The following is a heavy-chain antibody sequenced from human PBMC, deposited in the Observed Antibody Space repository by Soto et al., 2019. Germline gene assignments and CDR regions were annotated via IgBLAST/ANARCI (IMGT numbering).Heavy chain of an antibody. CDR3: ARRTIFGVVINHPFDY. CDR2: IIPIFGTA. CDR1: GGTFSSYA. V-gene: IGHV1-69*05. J-gene: IGHJ4*02. Sequence: SVKVSCKASGGTFSSYAISCVRQAPGQGLEWMGGIIPIFGTANYAQKLQGRVTMTTDTSTSTAYMELRSLRSDDTAVYYCARRTIFGVVINHPFDYWGQGTLVTVSS. D-gene: IGHD3-3*01.